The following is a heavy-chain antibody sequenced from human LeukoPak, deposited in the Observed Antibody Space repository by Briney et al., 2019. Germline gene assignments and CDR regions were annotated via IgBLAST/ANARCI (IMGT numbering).Heavy chain of an antibody. J-gene: IGHJ4*02. CDR1: GFTFSSYW. V-gene: IGHV3-74*01. CDR3: ARLDDSSGYSFDY. CDR2: INGDGSST. D-gene: IGHD3-22*01. Sequence: GGSLRLSCAASGFTFSSYWMHWVRQAPGKGLMWVSRINGDGSSTSYADSVKGRFTISRDNAKNTLYLQMNSLRAEDTAVYYCARLDDSSGYSFDYWGQGTLVTVSS.